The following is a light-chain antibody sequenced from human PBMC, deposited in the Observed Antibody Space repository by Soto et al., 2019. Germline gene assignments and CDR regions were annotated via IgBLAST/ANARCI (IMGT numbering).Light chain of an antibody. J-gene: IGLJ2*01. Sequence: QSVLTQPPSASGTPGQRVTISCSGSSSNIGRNTVNWYQQLPGTAPKLLIYGNNQRPSGVPARISGSKSGTSASLAISGLQSEDEAEYYCAAWDDSLTGHVVFGGGTQLTVL. CDR1: SSNIGRNT. V-gene: IGLV1-44*01. CDR2: GNN. CDR3: AAWDDSLTGHVV.